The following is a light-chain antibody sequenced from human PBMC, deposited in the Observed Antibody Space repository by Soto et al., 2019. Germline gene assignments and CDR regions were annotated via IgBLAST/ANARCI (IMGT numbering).Light chain of an antibody. Sequence: DNHSTHSPSSPAVFFCDRGPLTFQASHDITNFLNWYQQKPGKAPKLLIYDVSKLETGVPSRFSGSGSGTDFTLTISSLQPEDIATYFCQQYDDLPITFGQRTRLEIK. CDR1: HDITNF. V-gene: IGKV1-33*01. CDR2: DVS. J-gene: IGKJ5*01. CDR3: QQYDDLPIT.